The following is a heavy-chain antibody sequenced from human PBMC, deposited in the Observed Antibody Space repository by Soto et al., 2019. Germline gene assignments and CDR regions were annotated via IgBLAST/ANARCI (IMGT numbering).Heavy chain of an antibody. CDR1: GGTFSNYA. Sequence: QVQLVQSGAEVKKPGSSVKVSCKASGGTFSNYAISWVRQAPGQGLEWMGGIIPIFGTANYAQKFQGRVTITADESTSTAYMELSSLRSEDTAVYYCARRLGGYSYGYCWFDPWGQGTLVTVSS. CDR3: ARRLGGYSYGYCWFDP. J-gene: IGHJ5*02. V-gene: IGHV1-69*01. CDR2: IIPIFGTA. D-gene: IGHD5-18*01.